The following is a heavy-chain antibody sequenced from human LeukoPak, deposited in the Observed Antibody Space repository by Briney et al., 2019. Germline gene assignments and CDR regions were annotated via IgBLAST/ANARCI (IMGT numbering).Heavy chain of an antibody. Sequence: GGSLRLSCAAPGFTFSSYAMTWVRRAPGKGLEWAPAISGGGDYIYYGDSVKGRFTSSRDNSESTLYLQMNNLRAEDTAVYYCAKNRGTGMAFYDHWGQGTQVTVSS. CDR2: ISGGGDYI. V-gene: IGHV3-23*01. J-gene: IGHJ4*02. CDR1: GFTFSSYA. CDR3: AKNRGTGMAFYDH. D-gene: IGHD5-18*01.